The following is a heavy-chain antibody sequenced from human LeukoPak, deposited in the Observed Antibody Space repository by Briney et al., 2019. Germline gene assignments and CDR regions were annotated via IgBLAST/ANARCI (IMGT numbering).Heavy chain of an antibody. J-gene: IGHJ4*02. V-gene: IGHV1-18*04. Sequence: ASVKVSCKASGYTFTGYYMHWVRQAPGQGLEWMGWISAYNGNTNYAQKLQGRVTMTTDTSTSTAYMELRSLRSDDTAVYYCASFSSEARAIIYWGQGTLVTVSS. D-gene: IGHD5-12*01. CDR1: GYTFTGYY. CDR3: ASFSSEARAIIY. CDR2: ISAYNGNT.